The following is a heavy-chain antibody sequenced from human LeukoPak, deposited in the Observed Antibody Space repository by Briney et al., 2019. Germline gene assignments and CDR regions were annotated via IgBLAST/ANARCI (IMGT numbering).Heavy chain of an antibody. D-gene: IGHD6-19*01. J-gene: IGHJ4*02. Sequence: GGSLRLSCAASGFTFSSYSMNWVRQAPGKGLEWVSSISSSSSYIYYADSVKGRFTISRDNAKNSLYLQMNSLRAEDTAVYYCAREYSSGWYPGYFDYWGQGTLVTVSS. CDR1: GFTFSSYS. V-gene: IGHV3-21*01. CDR2: ISSSSSYI. CDR3: AREYSSGWYPGYFDY.